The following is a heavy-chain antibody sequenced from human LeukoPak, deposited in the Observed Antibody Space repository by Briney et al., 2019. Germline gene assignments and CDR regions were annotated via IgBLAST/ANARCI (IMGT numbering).Heavy chain of an antibody. J-gene: IGHJ5*02. CDR2: IIGSGGGT. Sequence: GSLRLSCAASGFTFSTFAMSWVRPAPGKALEWVSAIIGSGGGTYYADSVKGRLTISRDNSKNTLYLQMSSLRAEDTAVYYCAKAFSAYENWPPNWFDPWGQGTLVTVSS. CDR1: GFTFSTFA. D-gene: IGHD5-12*01. V-gene: IGHV3-23*01. CDR3: AKAFSAYENWPPNWFDP.